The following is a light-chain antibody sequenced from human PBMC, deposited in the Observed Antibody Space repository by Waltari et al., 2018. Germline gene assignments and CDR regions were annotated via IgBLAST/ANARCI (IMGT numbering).Light chain of an antibody. CDR1: QSISRF. CDR3: QHHLRLPAT. Sequence: EIVLTQSPGTLSLSPGGGATLSCRASQSISRFLAWYQQKPGRAPRLLSYAASTRATGIPDRFSGRGSGTDFSLTISGLEPEDFAVYYCQHHLRLPATFGQGTKVEIK. V-gene: IGKV3-20*01. J-gene: IGKJ1*01. CDR2: AAS.